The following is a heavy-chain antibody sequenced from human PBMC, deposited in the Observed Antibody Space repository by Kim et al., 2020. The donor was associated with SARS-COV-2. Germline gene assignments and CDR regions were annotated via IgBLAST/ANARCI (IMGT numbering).Heavy chain of an antibody. Sequence: SETLSLTCAVYGGSFSGYYWSWIRQPPGKGLEWIGEINHSGSTNYNPSLKSRVTISVDTSKNQFSLKLSSVTAADTAVYYCARMVNPSLVVPAAMRAVGYFDLWGRGTLVTVSS. D-gene: IGHD2-2*01. CDR2: INHSGST. CDR1: GGSFSGYY. CDR3: ARMVNPSLVVPAAMRAVGYFDL. J-gene: IGHJ2*01. V-gene: IGHV4-34*01.